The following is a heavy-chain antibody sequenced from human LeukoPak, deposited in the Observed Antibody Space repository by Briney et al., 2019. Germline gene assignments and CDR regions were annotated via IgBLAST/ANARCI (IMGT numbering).Heavy chain of an antibody. CDR1: GFTVSRNF. CDR3: GKGYMDV. Sequence: GGSLRLSCAGSGFTVSRNFMSWVRQAPGKGLEWVSVIYSDGSTFHTDSVKGRFAISRDKSKNTVYLQMNSLRGEDTAVYYCGKGYMDVWGKGTTVTISS. CDR2: IYSDGST. V-gene: IGHV3-66*01. J-gene: IGHJ6*03.